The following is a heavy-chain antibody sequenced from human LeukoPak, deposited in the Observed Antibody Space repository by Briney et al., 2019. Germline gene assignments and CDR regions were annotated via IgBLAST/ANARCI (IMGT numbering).Heavy chain of an antibody. CDR2: IKSDGGT. CDR3: ARAPSEIGGYYPEYFRH. J-gene: IGHJ1*01. Sequence: GGSLRLSCAASGFTFSTYWMHWVRQAPGKGLVWVSRIKSDGGTNYAASVKGRFTISSDNAKKTVSLQMNSLRPEDTGVYYCARAPSEIGGYYPEYFRHWGQGTLVTVSS. D-gene: IGHD3-22*01. CDR1: GFTFSTYW. V-gene: IGHV3-74*01.